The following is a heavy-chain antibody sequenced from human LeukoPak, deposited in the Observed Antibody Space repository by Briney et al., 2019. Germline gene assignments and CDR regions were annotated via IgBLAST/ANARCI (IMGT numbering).Heavy chain of an antibody. Sequence: SVKVSCKASGGTFSSYAISWVRQAPGQGLEWTGGIIPIFSTANYAQKFQGRVTITADESTSTAYMELSSLRSEDTAVYYCARDRGYGGNPRYFDYWGQGTLVTVSS. CDR3: ARDRGYGGNPRYFDY. CDR2: IIPIFSTA. D-gene: IGHD4-23*01. CDR1: GGTFSSYA. J-gene: IGHJ4*02. V-gene: IGHV1-69*01.